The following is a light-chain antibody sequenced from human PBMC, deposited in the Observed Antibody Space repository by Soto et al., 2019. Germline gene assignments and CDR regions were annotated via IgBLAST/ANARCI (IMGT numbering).Light chain of an antibody. J-gene: IGLJ1*01. CDR1: SGAVTSGYY. CDR3: RLYYGGGRSGV. Sequence: QAVLTQEPSLTVSPGGTVTLTCASSSGAVTSGYYPNWFQQKPGQAPMALIYSTDNKHSWTPARFSGSLVGGKAALTLSGVQQEDEAEYYCRLYYGGGRSGVFGTGTKLTVL. CDR2: STD. V-gene: IGLV7-43*01.